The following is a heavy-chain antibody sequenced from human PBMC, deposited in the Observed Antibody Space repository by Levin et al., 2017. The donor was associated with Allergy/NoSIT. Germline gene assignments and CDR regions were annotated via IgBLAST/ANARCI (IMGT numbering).Heavy chain of an antibody. D-gene: IGHD5-18*01. CDR2: IIPIFGTA. Sequence: SVKVSCKASGGTFSSYAISWVRQAPGQGLEWMGGIIPIFGTANYAQKFQGRVTITADKSTSTAYMELSSLRSEDTAVYYCARDQQGGYSYAPFDPWGQGTLVTVSS. CDR1: GGTFSSYA. J-gene: IGHJ5*02. V-gene: IGHV1-69*06. CDR3: ARDQQGGYSYAPFDP.